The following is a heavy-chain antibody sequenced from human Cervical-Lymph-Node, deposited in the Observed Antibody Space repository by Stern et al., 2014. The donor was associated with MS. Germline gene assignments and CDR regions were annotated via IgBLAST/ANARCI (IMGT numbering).Heavy chain of an antibody. CDR1: GGSISSGSYY. D-gene: IGHD3-22*01. V-gene: IGHV4-61*02. CDR2: IYTSGST. Sequence: QVQLQESGPGLVKPSQTLSLTCTVSGGSISSGSYYWSWTRQPAGKGLEWIGRIYTSGSTNYNPSLKSRVTLSVDTSKNQFSLKLSSGTAADTAVYYCARSDSYYYYGMDVWGQGTTVTVSS. J-gene: IGHJ6*02. CDR3: ARSDSYYYYGMDV.